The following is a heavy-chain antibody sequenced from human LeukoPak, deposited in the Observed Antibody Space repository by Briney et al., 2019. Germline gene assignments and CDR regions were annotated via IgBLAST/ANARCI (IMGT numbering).Heavy chain of an antibody. Sequence: ASVKVSCKASGYTFTAYYIHWVRQAPGQGLEWMGWINPNSGGANYAQKFRGRATLTRDTSISTAYLELSRLRSDDTAVYYCAREDSYSHAFNIWGQGTMVTVSS. D-gene: IGHD2-21*01. CDR2: INPNSGGA. J-gene: IGHJ3*02. CDR1: GYTFTAYY. CDR3: AREDSYSHAFNI. V-gene: IGHV1-2*02.